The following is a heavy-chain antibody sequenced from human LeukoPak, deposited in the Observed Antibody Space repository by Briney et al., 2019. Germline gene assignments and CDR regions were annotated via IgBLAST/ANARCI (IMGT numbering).Heavy chain of an antibody. V-gene: IGHV3-48*03. D-gene: IGHD1-26*01. CDR2: ISSDDSTI. CDR3: ARGLVGPTVY. CDR1: GFTFSSYD. Sequence: PGGSLRLSCAASGFTFSSYDMNWVRQPPGKGLEWVSYISSDDSTICYADSVKGRFTISRDNAKNSLYLQMNSLRAEDTAVYYCARGLVGPTVYWGQGTLVTVSS. J-gene: IGHJ4*02.